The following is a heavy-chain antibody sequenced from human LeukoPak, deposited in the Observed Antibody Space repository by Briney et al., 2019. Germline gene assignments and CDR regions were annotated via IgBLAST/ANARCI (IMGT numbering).Heavy chain of an antibody. J-gene: IGHJ5*02. CDR2: IDPSDSYT. V-gene: IGHV5-10-1*01. Sequence: GESLKISCKGSGYSFTSYWISWVRQMPGKGLEWMGRIDPSDSYTNYSPSFQGHVTISADKSISTAYLQWSSLKASDTAMYYCARGDYANNWFDPWSQGTLVTVSS. CDR3: ARGDYANNWFDP. CDR1: GYSFTSYW. D-gene: IGHD3-16*01.